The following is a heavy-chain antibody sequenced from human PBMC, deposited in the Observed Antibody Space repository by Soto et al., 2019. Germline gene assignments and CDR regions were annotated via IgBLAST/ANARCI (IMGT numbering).Heavy chain of an antibody. CDR1: GYTFYSYD. V-gene: IGHV1-18*01. J-gene: IGHJ4*02. Sequence: ASVKVSCKTSGYTFYSYDITWVRQAPGQGLEWMGTTSVYNGDSNVAQNLQGRVTMTIDKSTATAYMDLKNLTSDDTATYFCAQRGVTSSALGYWGQGIQVTVSS. CDR2: TSVYNGDS. D-gene: IGHD2-2*01. CDR3: AQRGVTSSALGY.